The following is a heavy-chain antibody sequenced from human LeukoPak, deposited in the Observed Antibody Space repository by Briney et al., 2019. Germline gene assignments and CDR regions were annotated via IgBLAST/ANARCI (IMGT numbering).Heavy chain of an antibody. CDR2: ISSSSSTI. V-gene: IGHV3-48*01. CDR3: AKDRDIAVAAPFDY. D-gene: IGHD6-19*01. J-gene: IGHJ4*02. Sequence: GGSLRLSCAASGFTFSSYSMNWVRQAPGKGLEWVSYISSSSSTIYYADSVKGRFTISRDNSKNTLYLQMNSLRAEDTAVYYCAKDRDIAVAAPFDYWGQGTLVTVSS. CDR1: GFTFSSYS.